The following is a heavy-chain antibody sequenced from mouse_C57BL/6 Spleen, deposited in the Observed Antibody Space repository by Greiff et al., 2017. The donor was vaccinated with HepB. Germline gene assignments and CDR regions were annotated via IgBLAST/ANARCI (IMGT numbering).Heavy chain of an antibody. V-gene: IGHV5-9-1*02. J-gene: IGHJ3*01. CDR3: TRDAYYSNYGWFAY. CDR2: ISSGGDYI. Sequence: EVKLVESGEGLVKPGGSLKLSCAASGFTFSSYAMSWVRQTPEKRLEWVAYISSGGDYIYYADTVKGRFTISRDNARNTLYLQMSSLKSEDTAMYYCTRDAYYSNYGWFAYWGQGTLVTVSA. CDR1: GFTFSSYA. D-gene: IGHD2-5*01.